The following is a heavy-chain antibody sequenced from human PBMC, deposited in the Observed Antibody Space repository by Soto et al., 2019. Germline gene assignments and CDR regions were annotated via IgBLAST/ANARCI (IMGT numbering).Heavy chain of an antibody. J-gene: IGHJ4*02. CDR3: ARVTVAALAKWYFDY. D-gene: IGHD2-15*01. CDR1: GGTFSSYA. CDR2: IIPIFGTA. V-gene: IGHV1-69*13. Sequence: SVKVSCKASGGTFSSYAISWVRQAPGQGLEWMGGIIPIFGTANYAQKFQGRVTITADESTSTAYMELSSLRSEDTAVYYCARVTVAALAKWYFDYWGQGTLVTVSS.